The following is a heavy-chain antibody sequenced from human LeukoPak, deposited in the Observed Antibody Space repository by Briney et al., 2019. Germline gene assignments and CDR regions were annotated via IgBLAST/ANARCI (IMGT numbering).Heavy chain of an antibody. D-gene: IGHD2-8*01. Sequence: ASVTVSFKASGYTFTGYYMHWVRQAPGQGLEWMGRINPNSGGTNYAQKFQGRVTMTRDTSISTAYMELSRLRSDDTAVYYCARGIRNIVLMVYAIGYWGQGTLVTVSS. CDR1: GYTFTGYY. CDR3: ARGIRNIVLMVYAIGY. J-gene: IGHJ4*02. CDR2: INPNSGGT. V-gene: IGHV1-2*06.